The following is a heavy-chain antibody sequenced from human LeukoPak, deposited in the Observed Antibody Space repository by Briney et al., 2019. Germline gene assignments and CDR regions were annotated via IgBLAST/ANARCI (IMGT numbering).Heavy chain of an antibody. Sequence: SETLSLTCTVSGDSISRDYWSWIRQPPGEGLEWIGYIYYTGNTNYNPSLKSRVTMSLDTSKNQFSLMLSSVTAEDTALYYCAKSARVPQYYDILTGYYGGVDYWGQGTLVTVSS. J-gene: IGHJ4*02. D-gene: IGHD3-9*01. CDR1: GDSISRDY. CDR3: AKSARVPQYYDILTGYYGGVDY. CDR2: IYYTGNT. V-gene: IGHV4-59*01.